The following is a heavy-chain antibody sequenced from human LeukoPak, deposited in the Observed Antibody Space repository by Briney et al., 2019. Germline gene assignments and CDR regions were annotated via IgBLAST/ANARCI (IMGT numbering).Heavy chain of an antibody. Sequence: VASVKVSCKASGYTFTSYGISWVRQAPGQGLEWMGWISAYNGNRNYAQKLQGRVTMSTDTSTSTAYMELRSLRSDDTAVFYCARSPHILTGENFDFWGQGTLVTVSS. CDR3: ARSPHILTGENFDF. CDR2: ISAYNGNR. J-gene: IGHJ4*02. D-gene: IGHD3-9*01. V-gene: IGHV1-18*01. CDR1: GYTFTSYG.